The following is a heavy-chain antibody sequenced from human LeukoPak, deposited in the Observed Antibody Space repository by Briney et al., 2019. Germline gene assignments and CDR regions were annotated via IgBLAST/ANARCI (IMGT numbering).Heavy chain of an antibody. CDR2: IYYSGST. CDR1: GGSISSSSYY. Sequence: SETLSLTCTVSGGSISSSSYYWGWIRQPPGKGLEWIGSIYYSGSTNYNPSLKSRVTISVDTSKNQFSLKLSSVTAADTAVYYCARSTLYCSGGSCHTNWFDPWGQGTLVTVSS. CDR3: ARSTLYCSGGSCHTNWFDP. V-gene: IGHV4-39*07. D-gene: IGHD2-15*01. J-gene: IGHJ5*02.